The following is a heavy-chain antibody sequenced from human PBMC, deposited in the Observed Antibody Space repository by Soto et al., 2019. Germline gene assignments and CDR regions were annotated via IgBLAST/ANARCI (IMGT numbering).Heavy chain of an antibody. J-gene: IGHJ6*02. D-gene: IGHD6-13*01. CDR2: INAGNGNT. V-gene: IGHV1-3*01. CDR1: GYTFTSYA. CDR3: ARVGEQLLVGGYYYYYYGMDV. Sequence: ASVKVSCKASGYTFTSYAMHWVRQAPGQRLEWMGWINAGNGNTKYSQKFQGRVTITRDTSASTAYMELSSLRSEDTAVYYCARVGEQLLVGGYYYYYYGMDVWGQGTTVTVSS.